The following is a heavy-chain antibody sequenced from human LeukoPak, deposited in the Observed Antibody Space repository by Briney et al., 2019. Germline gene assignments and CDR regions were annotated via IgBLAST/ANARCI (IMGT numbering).Heavy chain of an antibody. Sequence: GGSLRLSCEGSGFTFSSYGMHWVRQAPGKGLEWVAFIRYDGSNKYYADSVKGRFTISRDNSKNTLYLQMNSLRAEDTAVYYCAKNRGGYQLLYAFDYWGQGTLVTVSS. J-gene: IGHJ4*02. CDR2: IRYDGSNK. V-gene: IGHV3-30*02. CDR1: GFTFSSYG. CDR3: AKNRGGYQLLYAFDY. D-gene: IGHD2-2*02.